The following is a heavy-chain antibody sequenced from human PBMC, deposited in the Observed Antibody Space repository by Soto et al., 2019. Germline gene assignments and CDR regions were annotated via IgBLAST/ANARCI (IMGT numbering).Heavy chain of an antibody. J-gene: IGHJ6*02. Sequence: GESLKISCAASGFTFSSYSMNWVRQAPGKGLEWVSSISSSSSYIYYADSVKGRFTISRDNAKNSLYLQMNSLRAEDTAVYYCARAVLIAAAGTTQRISPGMDVWGQGTTVTVSS. D-gene: IGHD6-13*01. CDR2: ISSSSSYI. CDR3: ARAVLIAAAGTTQRISPGMDV. CDR1: GFTFSSYS. V-gene: IGHV3-21*01.